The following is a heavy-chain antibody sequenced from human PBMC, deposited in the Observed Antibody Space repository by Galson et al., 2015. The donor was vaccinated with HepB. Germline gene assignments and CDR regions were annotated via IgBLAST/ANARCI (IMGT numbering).Heavy chain of an antibody. D-gene: IGHD3-9*01. V-gene: IGHV4-34*01. J-gene: IGHJ4*02. Sequence: ETLSLTCAVYGGSFGGYYWSWIRQPPGKGLEWIGEINHSGSTNYNPSLKSRVTISVDTSKNQFSLKLSSVTAADTAVYYCAATISYYDILTGMGGYFDYWGQGTLVTVSS. CDR2: INHSGST. CDR3: AATISYYDILTGMGGYFDY. CDR1: GGSFGGYY.